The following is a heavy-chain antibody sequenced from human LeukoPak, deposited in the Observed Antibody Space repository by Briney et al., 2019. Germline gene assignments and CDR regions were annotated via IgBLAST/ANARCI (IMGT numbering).Heavy chain of an antibody. Sequence: GGSLRLSCAASGFTVSSNYMSWVRQAPGKGLEWVSVIYSGGSTYYADSVKGRFTISRDNSENTLYLQMNSLRAEDTAVYYCARELTSRRGNWFDPWGQGTLVTVSS. CDR3: ARELTSRRGNWFDP. D-gene: IGHD2-2*01. V-gene: IGHV3-66*01. CDR1: GFTVSSNY. CDR2: IYSGGST. J-gene: IGHJ5*02.